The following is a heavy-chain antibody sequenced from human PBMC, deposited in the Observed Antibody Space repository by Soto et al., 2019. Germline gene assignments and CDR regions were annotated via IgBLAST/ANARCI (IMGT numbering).Heavy chain of an antibody. V-gene: IGHV3-49*03. D-gene: IGHD6-13*01. CDR3: TRSLESIAAAVGWFAP. J-gene: IGHJ5*02. CDR2: IRSKAYGGTT. CDR1: GFNFGYYA. Sequence: GGSLILSCTASGFNFGYYAMSWFRQEPGKGLEWVGFIRSKAYGGTTEYAASVKGRFTISRDDSKSIAYLQMNSLKTEDTAVYYCTRSLESIAAAVGWFAPWGQGTLVTVSS.